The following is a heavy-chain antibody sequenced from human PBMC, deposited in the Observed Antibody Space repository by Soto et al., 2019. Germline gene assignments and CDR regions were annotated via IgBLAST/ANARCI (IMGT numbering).Heavy chain of an antibody. CDR1: GGSICSYY. CDR3: ARGMADYDFWSEKNYYYYMDV. D-gene: IGHD3-3*01. V-gene: IGHV4-59*01. Sequence: SETLSLTCTVSGGSICSYYWSWIRQPPGKGLEWIGYIYYSGSTNYNPSLKSRVTISVDTSKNQFSLKLSSVTAADTAVYYCARGMADYDFWSEKNYYYYMDVWGKGTTVTVSS. CDR2: IYYSGST. J-gene: IGHJ6*03.